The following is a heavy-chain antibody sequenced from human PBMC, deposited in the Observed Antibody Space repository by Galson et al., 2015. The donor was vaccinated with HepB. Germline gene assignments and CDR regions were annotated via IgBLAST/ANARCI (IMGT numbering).Heavy chain of an antibody. CDR2: IHGGKKR. CDR1: GFSIRSHY. V-gene: IGHV3-53*01. Sequence: SLRLSCAASGFSIRSHYMNWVRQAPGKGLEWVSVIHGGKKRNYADSVKGRITKSRDDSINTLYLQMNSLRAEDTAVYYCAQLGTGYWGQGTPVTVSS. CDR3: AQLGTGY. J-gene: IGHJ4*02. D-gene: IGHD7-27*01.